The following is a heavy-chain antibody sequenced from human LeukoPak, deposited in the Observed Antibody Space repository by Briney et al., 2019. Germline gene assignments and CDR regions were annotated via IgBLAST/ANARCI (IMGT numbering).Heavy chain of an antibody. CDR2: IYHSGST. Sequence: SETLSLTCAVSGGSISSSNWWSWVRQPPGKGLEWFGEIYHSGSTNYNPSLKSRVTISVDKSKNQFSLKLSSVTAADTAVYYCARVAAAAGTVYFQHWGQGTLVTVSS. V-gene: IGHV4-4*02. CDR3: ARVAAAAGTVYFQH. D-gene: IGHD6-13*01. J-gene: IGHJ1*01. CDR1: GGSISSSNW.